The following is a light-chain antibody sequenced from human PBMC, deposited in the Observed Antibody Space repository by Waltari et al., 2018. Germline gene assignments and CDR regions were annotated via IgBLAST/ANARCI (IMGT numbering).Light chain of an antibody. Sequence: QSVLTQPPSVSAAPGQRVTISCSGGSANIGNNDVSWYQQFPGTAPKLLITDNNKRPFGIPDRFSGSKSGTSATLGITGLQSGDEADYYCATWDSRLSVVVFGGGTKVTVL. CDR2: DNN. CDR3: ATWDSRLSVVV. V-gene: IGLV1-51*01. CDR1: SANIGNND. J-gene: IGLJ3*02.